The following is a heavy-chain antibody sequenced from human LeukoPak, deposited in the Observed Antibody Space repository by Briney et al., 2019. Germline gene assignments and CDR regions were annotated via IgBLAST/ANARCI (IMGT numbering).Heavy chain of an antibody. CDR1: GFTFSNYW. D-gene: IGHD6-19*01. Sequence: QPGGSLRLSCAASGFTFSNYWMTWVRQAPGKGLEWVSYISSSGSTIYYADSVKGRFTISRDNAKNSLYLQMNSLRAEDTAVYYCARGNSSGWDELRGNWFDPWGQGTLVTVSS. V-gene: IGHV3-48*04. CDR2: ISSSGSTI. J-gene: IGHJ5*02. CDR3: ARGNSSGWDELRGNWFDP.